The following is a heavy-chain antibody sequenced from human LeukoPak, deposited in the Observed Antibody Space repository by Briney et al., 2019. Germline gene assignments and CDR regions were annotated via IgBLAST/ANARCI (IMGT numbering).Heavy chain of an antibody. CDR1: GYTFTSFG. J-gene: IGHJ4*02. V-gene: IGHV1-18*01. CDR3: ARDRAGSAWYTTFDY. CDR2: ISTYNGNT. D-gene: IGHD6-19*01. Sequence: ASVKVSCKASGYTFTSFGISWVRQAPGQGLEWMGCISTYNGNTNYAQKLQGRVTMTTDTTTSRVYMQLRSLRSDDTAVYYCARDRAGSAWYTTFDYWGQGTLVTVSS.